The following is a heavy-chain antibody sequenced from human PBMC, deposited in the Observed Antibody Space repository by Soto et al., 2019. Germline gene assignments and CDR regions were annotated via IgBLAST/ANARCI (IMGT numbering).Heavy chain of an antibody. CDR2: INHSGST. CDR3: ARIAAARYSSSWGFDY. J-gene: IGHJ4*02. V-gene: IGHV4-34*01. CDR1: GGSFSGYY. D-gene: IGHD6-13*01. Sequence: SETLSLTCAVYGGSFSGYYWSWIRQPPGKGLEWIGEINHSGSTNYNPSLKSRVTISVDTSKNQFSLKLSSVTAADTAVYYCARIAAARYSSSWGFDYWGQGTLVTVSS.